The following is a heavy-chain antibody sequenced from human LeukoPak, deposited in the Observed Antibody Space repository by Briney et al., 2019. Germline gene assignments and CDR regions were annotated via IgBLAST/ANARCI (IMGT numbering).Heavy chain of an antibody. J-gene: IGHJ3*02. D-gene: IGHD3-3*01. CDR2: INPNSGGT. CDR1: GYTFTGYY. V-gene: IGHV1-2*02. CDR3: AGTTFTIFGQSGRKNAFDI. Sequence: ASVKVSCKASGYTFTGYYMHWVRQAPGQGLEWRGWINPNSGGTNYAQKFQGRVTMTRDTSISTAYMELSRLRSDDTAVYYCAGTTFTIFGQSGRKNAFDIWGQGTMVTVSS.